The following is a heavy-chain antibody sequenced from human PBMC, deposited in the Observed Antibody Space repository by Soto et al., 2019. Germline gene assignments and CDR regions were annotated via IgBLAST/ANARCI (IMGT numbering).Heavy chain of an antibody. V-gene: IGHV4-30-4*01. Sequence: TVSGGSISSGDYYWSWIRQPPGKGLEWIGYIYYSGSTYYNPSLKSRVTISVDTSKNQFSLKLSSVTAADTAVYYCASWSGYYNSIDYWGQGTLVTVSS. CDR2: IYYSGST. J-gene: IGHJ4*02. D-gene: IGHD3-3*01. CDR3: ASWSGYYNSIDY. CDR1: GGSISSGDYY.